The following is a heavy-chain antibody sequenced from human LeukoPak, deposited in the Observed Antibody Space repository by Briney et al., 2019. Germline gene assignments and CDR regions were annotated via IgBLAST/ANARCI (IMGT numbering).Heavy chain of an antibody. CDR2: IIPIFGTA. V-gene: IGHV1-69*05. J-gene: IGHJ5*02. CDR1: GGTFSSYA. Sequence: SVKFSCKASGGTFSSYAISWVRQTRGQGLEWMGGIIPIFGTANYAQKFQGRVTITTDESTSTAYMELSSLRSEDTAVYYCARHIQLWSDWFDPWGQGTLVTVSS. D-gene: IGHD5-18*01. CDR3: ARHIQLWSDWFDP.